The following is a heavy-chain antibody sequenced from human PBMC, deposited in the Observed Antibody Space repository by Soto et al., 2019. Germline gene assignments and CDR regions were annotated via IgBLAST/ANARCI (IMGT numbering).Heavy chain of an antibody. CDR2: ISGSGSSI. CDR1: GFTFSNYA. V-gene: IGHV3-23*01. D-gene: IGHD6-13*01. J-gene: IGHJ5*02. Sequence: EVQLLESGGGLVQRGGSLRLSCAASGFTFSNYAMTWVRQAPGKGLEWVSGISGSGSSIYYADSVKGRFTISRDNSKNPLYLQMNSLRAEDTAVYYCAKGGDSSSWKNWFDPWGQGTLVTVSS. CDR3: AKGGDSSSWKNWFDP.